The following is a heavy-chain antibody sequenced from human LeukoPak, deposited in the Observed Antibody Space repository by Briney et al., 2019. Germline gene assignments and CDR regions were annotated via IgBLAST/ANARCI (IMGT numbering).Heavy chain of an antibody. V-gene: IGHV4-4*07. CDR3: ARDSYDSSGYYGHWFDP. Sequence: SETLSLTCTVSGGSISSYYWSWIRQPPGKGLEWIGRIYTSGSTNYNPSLKSRVTMSVDTSKNQFSLKLSSVTAADTAVYYCARDSYDSSGYYGHWFDPWGQGTLVTVSS. J-gene: IGHJ5*02. D-gene: IGHD3-22*01. CDR1: GGSISSYY. CDR2: IYTSGST.